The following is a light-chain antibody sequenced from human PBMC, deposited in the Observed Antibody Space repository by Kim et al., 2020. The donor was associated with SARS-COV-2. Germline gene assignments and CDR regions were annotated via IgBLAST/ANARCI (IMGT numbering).Light chain of an antibody. CDR3: CSYAGSNSLV. V-gene: IGLV2-11*01. CDR1: SSDVGGYNY. Sequence: LTQPRSVSGSPGQSNTISCTGTSSDVGGYNYVTWYQQHPGKAPKVIIYDVSKRPSGIPDRFSGSKSGNTASLTISGLQTEEEGDYHCCSYAGSNSLVFGGGTKVTVL. CDR2: DVS. J-gene: IGLJ2*01.